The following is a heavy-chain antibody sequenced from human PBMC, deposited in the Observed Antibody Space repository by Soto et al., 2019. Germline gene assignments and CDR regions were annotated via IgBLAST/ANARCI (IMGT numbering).Heavy chain of an antibody. CDR1: GASIGSGGW. CDR2: IFHDGNT. D-gene: IGHD2-8*02. CDR3: ARHEGWTGPDQ. Sequence: QVHLQESGPGLVKPSETLSLTCAVSGASIGSGGWWRWVRQPPGKGLEWIAEIFHDGNTNYSPSLKSRVTISVDKSQNQFSLNVYSVTAADTAVYYGARHEGWTGPDQWGQGTLVTVSS. J-gene: IGHJ5*02. V-gene: IGHV4-4*02.